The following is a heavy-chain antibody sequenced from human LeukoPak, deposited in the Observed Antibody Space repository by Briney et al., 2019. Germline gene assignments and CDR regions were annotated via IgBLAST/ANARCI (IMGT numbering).Heavy chain of an antibody. CDR3: AKVVTSNWYGAFDI. CDR1: GFTFSSYE. D-gene: IGHD6-13*01. J-gene: IGHJ3*02. Sequence: GGSLRLSCAASGFTFSSYEMNWVRQAPGKGLEWVSYISSSGSTIYYADSVKGRFTISRDNAKNSLYLQMNSLRAEDTAIYYCAKVVTSNWYGAFDIWGQGTMVTVSS. CDR2: ISSSGSTI. V-gene: IGHV3-48*03.